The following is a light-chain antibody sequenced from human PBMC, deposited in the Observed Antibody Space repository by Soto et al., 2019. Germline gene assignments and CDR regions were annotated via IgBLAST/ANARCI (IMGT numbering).Light chain of an antibody. CDR1: QSISRY. CDR2: VAS. V-gene: IGKV1-39*01. Sequence: DIQMTQSPSSLSASVGDRVTITCRASQSISRYLNWYQQEPGKAPKLLIYVASSLQSGVPSRFSGSGSATDFTLTISSLQPEDFATYYCQQSYSAPPTLGQGTKVEMK. J-gene: IGKJ1*01. CDR3: QQSYSAPPT.